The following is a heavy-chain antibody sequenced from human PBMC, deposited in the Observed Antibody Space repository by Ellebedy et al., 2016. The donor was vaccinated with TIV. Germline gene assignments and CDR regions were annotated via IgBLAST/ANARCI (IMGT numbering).Heavy chain of an antibody. CDR3: ARFASTVTTVDY. V-gene: IGHV3-30*03. CDR1: GFTFSSYG. Sequence: GESLKISCAASGFTFSSYGMHWVRQAPGKGLEWVAVISYDGSNKYYADSVKGRFTISRDNSKNTLYLQMNSLRVEDKAVYYCARFASTVTTVDYWGQGTLVTVSS. D-gene: IGHD4-17*01. J-gene: IGHJ4*02. CDR2: ISYDGSNK.